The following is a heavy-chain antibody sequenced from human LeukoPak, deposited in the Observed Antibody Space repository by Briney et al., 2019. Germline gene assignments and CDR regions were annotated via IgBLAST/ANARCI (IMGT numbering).Heavy chain of an antibody. V-gene: IGHV4-59*01. D-gene: IGHD5-12*01. CDR3: ARGASGYSGYDYSNP. Sequence: PSETLSLTCTVSGGSISSYYWSWIRQPPGKGLEWIGYIYYSGSTNYNPSLKSRVTISVATSKNQFFLKLSSVTAADTAVYYCARGASGYSGYDYSNPWGQGTLVTVSS. J-gene: IGHJ5*02. CDR2: IYYSGST. CDR1: GGSISSYY.